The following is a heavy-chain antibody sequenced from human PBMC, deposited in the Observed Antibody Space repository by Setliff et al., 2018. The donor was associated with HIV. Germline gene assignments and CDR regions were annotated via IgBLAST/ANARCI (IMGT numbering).Heavy chain of an antibody. CDR1: GYTFTSYG. J-gene: IGHJ6*03. D-gene: IGHD3-3*01. V-gene: IGHV1-18*01. Sequence: VASVKVSCKASGYTFTSYGISWVRQALGQGLEWMGWISAYNGNTHYAQRLQGRVTMTTDTSTRTAYMELRSLRSDDTAVYYCARQFLDWSNDYYSRYYMDVWGKGTTVTVSS. CDR3: ARQFLDWSNDYYSRYYMDV. CDR2: ISAYNGNT.